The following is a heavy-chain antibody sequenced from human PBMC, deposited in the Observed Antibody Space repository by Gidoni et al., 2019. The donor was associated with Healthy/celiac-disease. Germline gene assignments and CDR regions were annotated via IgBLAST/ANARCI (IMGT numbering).Heavy chain of an antibody. J-gene: IGHJ4*02. CDR3: AKTTLYSSSWYYFDY. CDR1: GFTFDDYA. CDR2: ISWISGSI. V-gene: IGHV3-9*01. Sequence: VQPGRSLRLSCAASGFTFDDYAMHWVRQAPGKGLEWVSGISWISGSIGYADSVKGRVTISRDNAKNSLYLQMNSLRAEDTALYYCAKTTLYSSSWYYFDYWGQGTLVTVSS. D-gene: IGHD6-13*01.